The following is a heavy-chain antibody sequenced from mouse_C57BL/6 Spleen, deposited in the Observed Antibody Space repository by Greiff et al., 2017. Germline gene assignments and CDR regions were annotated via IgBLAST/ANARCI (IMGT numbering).Heavy chain of an antibody. CDR1: GFSLTSYG. J-gene: IGHJ4*01. D-gene: IGHD2-4*01. Sequence: QVQLKESGPGLVAPSQSLSITCTVSGFSLTSYGVHWVRQPPGKGLEWLVVLWSDGSTTYNSALKSRLSIIKDNSKSQVFIKMSSLQTDDTARYYCARQDEYDGYAMDDGGKGTSVTVSS. CDR3: ARQDEYDGYAMDD. V-gene: IGHV2-6-1*01. CDR2: LWSDGST.